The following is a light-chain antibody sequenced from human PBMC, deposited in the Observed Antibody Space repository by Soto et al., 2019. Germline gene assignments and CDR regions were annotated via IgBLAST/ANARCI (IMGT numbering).Light chain of an antibody. Sequence: EIVMRQSPATLSVSPGESATLSCRASQSIRNYLAWYQQIPGQAPRLLIYAADSRATGVPGRFSGSGSGTVFTLTISSLQPEDFGVYYCQQYDTWPPITFGQGTRLEIK. V-gene: IGKV3-15*01. CDR3: QQYDTWPPIT. J-gene: IGKJ5*01. CDR1: QSIRNY. CDR2: AAD.